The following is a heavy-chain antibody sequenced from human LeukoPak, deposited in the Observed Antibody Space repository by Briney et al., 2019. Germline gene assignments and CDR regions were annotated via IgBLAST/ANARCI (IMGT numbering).Heavy chain of an antibody. CDR3: ARHRSEDCSSISCYARALDY. D-gene: IGHD2-2*01. CDR1: GGSISSSSYY. CDR2: IYYSGNT. J-gene: IGHJ4*02. Sequence: SETLSLTRTVSGGSISSSSYYWGWIRQPPGKGLEWIGSIYYSGNTYYNPSLKSRVTIPVDTSKNQFSLKLSSVTAADTAVYYCARHRSEDCSSISCYARALDYWGQGTLVTVSS. V-gene: IGHV4-39*01.